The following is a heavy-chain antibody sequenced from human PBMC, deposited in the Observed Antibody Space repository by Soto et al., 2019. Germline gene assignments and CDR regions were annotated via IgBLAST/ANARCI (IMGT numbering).Heavy chain of an antibody. CDR2: INHSGST. CDR1: GGSFSGYY. J-gene: IGHJ5*02. V-gene: IGHV4-34*01. CDR3: ARYYSGWSYPNWFDP. Sequence: PSETLSLTCAVYGGSFSGYYWIWIRQPPGKGLEWIGEINHSGSTNYNPSLKSRVTISVDTSKNQFSLKLSSVTAADTAVYYCARYYSGWSYPNWFDPWGQGTLVTVSS. D-gene: IGHD6-19*01.